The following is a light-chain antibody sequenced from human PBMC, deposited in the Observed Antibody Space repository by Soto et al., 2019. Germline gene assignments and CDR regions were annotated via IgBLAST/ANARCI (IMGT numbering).Light chain of an antibody. Sequence: QSALTQPASVSGSPGQSITMSCTGTNSDVGGYNFVSWYQQHPDTAPKLIIYDVTNRPSGVSDRFSGSKSGNTASLTISGLQAEDEADYYCTSYTSSSTMVFGRGTKLTVL. CDR1: NSDVGGYNF. V-gene: IGLV2-14*01. CDR2: DVT. J-gene: IGLJ3*02. CDR3: TSYTSSSTMV.